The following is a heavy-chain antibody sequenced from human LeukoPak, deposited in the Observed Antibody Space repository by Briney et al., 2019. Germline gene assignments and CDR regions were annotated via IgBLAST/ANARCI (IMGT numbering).Heavy chain of an antibody. Sequence: GRSLGLSCAASEFTFDDYAMPWVRQAPGKGLEWVSGINWNSGIIGYADSVKGRFSISRDNAKKSLYLQMNSLKPEDTALYYCAKDNGAVATSRYGMDVWGQGTTVTVS. CDR1: EFTFDDYA. CDR2: INWNSGII. V-gene: IGHV3-9*01. D-gene: IGHD6-19*01. J-gene: IGHJ6*02. CDR3: AKDNGAVATSRYGMDV.